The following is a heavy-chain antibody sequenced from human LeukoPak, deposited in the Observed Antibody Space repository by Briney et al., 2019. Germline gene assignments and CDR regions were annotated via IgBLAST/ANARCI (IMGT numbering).Heavy chain of an antibody. Sequence: ASVKVSCTASGYTFTSYDINWVRQATGQGLEWMGWMNPNSGNTGYAQKFQGRVTMTRNTSISTAYMELSSLRSEDTAVYYCASFGSSGWYLFDYWGQGTLVTVSS. D-gene: IGHD6-19*01. CDR3: ASFGSSGWYLFDY. CDR2: MNPNSGNT. CDR1: GYTFTSYD. J-gene: IGHJ4*02. V-gene: IGHV1-8*01.